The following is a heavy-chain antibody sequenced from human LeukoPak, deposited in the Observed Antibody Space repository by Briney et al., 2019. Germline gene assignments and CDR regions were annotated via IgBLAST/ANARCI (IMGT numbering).Heavy chain of an antibody. CDR3: ARDEWGSAFGY. Sequence: GGSLRLSCAASGFTFSSYEMNWVRQAPGKGLEWVSYISSSGSTIYYADSVKGRFTISRDNAKNSLYLQMNSLRAEDTAVYYCARDEWGSAFGYWGQGTLVTVSS. CDR2: ISSSGSTI. J-gene: IGHJ4*02. CDR1: GFTFSSYE. V-gene: IGHV3-48*03. D-gene: IGHD7-27*01.